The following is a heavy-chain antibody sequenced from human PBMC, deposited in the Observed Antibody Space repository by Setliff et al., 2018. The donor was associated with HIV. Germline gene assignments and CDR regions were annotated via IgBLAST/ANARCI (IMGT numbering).Heavy chain of an antibody. CDR2: MNPNSGNT. Sequence: ASVKVSCKASGYTFTNYDINWVRQATGQGLEWMGWMNPNSGNTGYAQKFQGRVTMTRNTYISTAYMELSSLRSEDTAVYYWARCSYVWGSYRMQPWGQGTLVTVSS. CDR3: ARCSYVWGSYRMQP. V-gene: IGHV1-8*02. CDR1: GYTFTNYD. D-gene: IGHD3-16*02. J-gene: IGHJ5*02.